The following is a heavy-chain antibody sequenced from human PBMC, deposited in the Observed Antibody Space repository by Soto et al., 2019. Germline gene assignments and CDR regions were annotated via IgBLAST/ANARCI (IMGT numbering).Heavy chain of an antibody. V-gene: IGHV3-30*18. Sequence: PXGSLRLSCAASGVTFRKYDRHRVRQAPGKGPEWVAVISYDGSSTYYGNSVKGRFTISRDNSKNTLYLQMNSLRDEDTAVYYCAKDSEQWLVYYFDYWGQGRLVTVSS. CDR1: GVTFRKYD. D-gene: IGHD6-19*01. J-gene: IGHJ4*01. CDR2: ISYDGSST. CDR3: AKDSEQWLVYYFDY.